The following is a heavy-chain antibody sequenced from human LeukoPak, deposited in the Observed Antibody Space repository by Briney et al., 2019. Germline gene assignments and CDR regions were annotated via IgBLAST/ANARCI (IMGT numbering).Heavy chain of an antibody. CDR1: GYIFSDYY. V-gene: IGHV1-2*02. J-gene: IGHJ6*03. Sequence: ASVKVSCKASGYIFSDYYIHWVRQAPGQGLEWMGRINPRSGGATSAQIFQGRVTMTRDTSINTAYMEVTRLSYDDTAVYYCARESDIGLKGYANGHTDVWGKGTTVTVSS. CDR3: ARESDIGLKGYANGHTDV. D-gene: IGHD2-8*01. CDR2: INPRSGGA.